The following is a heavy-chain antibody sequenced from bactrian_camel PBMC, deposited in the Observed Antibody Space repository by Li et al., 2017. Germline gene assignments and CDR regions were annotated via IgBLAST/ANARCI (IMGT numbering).Heavy chain of an antibody. J-gene: IGHJ4*01. CDR1: GFTFSLYW. Sequence: QLVESGGGLVQLGGSLRLSCAASGFTFSLYWMFWVRQAPGKGPEWVSSSSSGALSLVYADSVKGRFTISRDNAKNTVYLQMNILRSEDTALYYCTTGLWALKMDDYWGQGTQVTVS. CDR3: TTGLWALKMDDY. CDR2: SSSGALSL. V-gene: IGHV3S25*01. D-gene: IGHD1*01.